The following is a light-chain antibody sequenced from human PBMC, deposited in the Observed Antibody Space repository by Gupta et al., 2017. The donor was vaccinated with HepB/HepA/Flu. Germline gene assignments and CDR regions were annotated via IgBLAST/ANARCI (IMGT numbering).Light chain of an antibody. CDR1: SSDVGRYSL. J-gene: IGLJ3*02. CDR2: EVY. Sequence: QSALTQPASVSGSPGQSITISCTGTSSDVGRYSLVSWYQQYPGKAPKLMIQEVYKRPSGVSSRGSGSKSANTASLTISGLQDDDEADEECCTYAGGYTVVFGGGNKLTVL. V-gene: IGLV2-23*02. CDR3: CTYAGGYTVV.